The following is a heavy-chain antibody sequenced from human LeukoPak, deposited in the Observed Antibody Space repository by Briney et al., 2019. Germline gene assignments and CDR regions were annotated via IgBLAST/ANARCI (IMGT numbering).Heavy chain of an antibody. CDR3: ARSSSSCWYESRRVRGHAFDI. CDR2: IYHSGST. J-gene: IGHJ3*02. Sequence: PSETLSLTCTVSGYTISSGYYWGWIRQPPGKGLEWIGSIYHSGSTYYNPSLKSRVTISVDTSKNQFSLKLSSVTAADTAVYYSARSSSSCWYESRRVRGHAFDIWGQGTMVTVSS. CDR1: GYTISSGYY. D-gene: IGHD2-2*01. V-gene: IGHV4-38-2*02.